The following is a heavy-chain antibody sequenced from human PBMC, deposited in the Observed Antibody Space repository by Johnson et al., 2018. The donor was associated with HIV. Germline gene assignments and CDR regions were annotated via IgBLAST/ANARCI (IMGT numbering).Heavy chain of an antibody. Sequence: QVLLVESGGGLVQPGESLRLSCAASGFTFSSYGMHWVRQAPGKGLEWVAFIRYDGSNKYYADSVKGRFTISRDNSKNTLYLQMNSLRAEDTAVYYCAKVDTAMVNAFDIWGQGTMVTVSS. CDR3: AKVDTAMVNAFDI. CDR1: GFTFSSYG. D-gene: IGHD5-18*01. V-gene: IGHV3-30*02. CDR2: IRYDGSNK. J-gene: IGHJ3*02.